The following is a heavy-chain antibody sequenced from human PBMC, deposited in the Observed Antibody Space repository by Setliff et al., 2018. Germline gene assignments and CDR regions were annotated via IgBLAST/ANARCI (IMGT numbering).Heavy chain of an antibody. D-gene: IGHD2-2*01. Sequence: ASVKVSCKASGYTFSSSGITWVRQAPGQGLEWMGWISAYSGNTNYAQKFQGRVTMTTDSSTSTAYMELRSLTSDDTAVYYCSGLVRYCTTTSCQRLSGDEYWGQGTLVTVSS. CDR3: SGLVRYCTTTSCQRLSGDEY. V-gene: IGHV1-18*01. CDR2: ISAYSGNT. CDR1: GYTFSSSG. J-gene: IGHJ4*02.